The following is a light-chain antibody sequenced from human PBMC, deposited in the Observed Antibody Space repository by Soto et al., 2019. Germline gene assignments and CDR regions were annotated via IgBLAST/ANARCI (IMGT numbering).Light chain of an antibody. J-gene: IGKJ1*01. CDR2: EAS. Sequence: DIQMTQSPSTLSASVGDGVTITCRASQSISSWLAWYQQKPGKAPKVLIHEASRLESGVPSRFSGSGTGTEFTLTISSLQPDDFATYHCQQYNSYWTFGQGTKVDIK. CDR3: QQYNSYWT. V-gene: IGKV1-5*03. CDR1: QSISSW.